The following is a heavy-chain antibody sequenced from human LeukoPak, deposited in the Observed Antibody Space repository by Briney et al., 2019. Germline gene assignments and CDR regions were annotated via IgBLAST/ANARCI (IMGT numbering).Heavy chain of an antibody. Sequence: ASVKVSCKASGYTFTSYDINWVRQATGQGLEWMGWMNPNSGNTGYVQKFQGRVTMTRNTSISTAYMELSSLRSEDTAVYYCARTITYYDILTGYYVGKYNWFDPWGQGTLVTVSS. D-gene: IGHD3-9*01. CDR3: ARTITYYDILTGYYVGKYNWFDP. J-gene: IGHJ5*02. CDR2: MNPNSGNT. V-gene: IGHV1-8*01. CDR1: GYTFTSYD.